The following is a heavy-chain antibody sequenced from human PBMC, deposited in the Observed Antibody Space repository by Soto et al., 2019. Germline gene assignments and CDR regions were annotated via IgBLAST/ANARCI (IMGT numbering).Heavy chain of an antibody. CDR3: ARDLGVAIAARPGGCFDP. CDR2: IYYRGST. Sequence: SETLSLTCTVSGGSISNGGYYWSWIRQHPGKGLEWIGYIYYRGSTYHNPSLKSGVTISVDTTKNQFSLKLTSVTTADTAVYYCARDLGVAIAARPGGCFDPWGQGTMVTVSS. D-gene: IGHD6-6*01. J-gene: IGHJ5*02. CDR1: GGSISNGGYY. V-gene: IGHV4-31*03.